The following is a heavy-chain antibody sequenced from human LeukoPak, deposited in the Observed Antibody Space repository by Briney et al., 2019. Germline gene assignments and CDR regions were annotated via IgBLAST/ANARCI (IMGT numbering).Heavy chain of an antibody. CDR1: GFAFSSYG. V-gene: IGHV3-23*01. D-gene: IGHD3-22*01. J-gene: IGHJ4*02. CDR3: AKDPYYYDISGYPV. Sequence: QTGGSLRLSCAASGFAFSSYGMSWVRQAPGKGLEWVSAISSSGGSTYYADSVKGRFTISRDTSKNTLYLQMNSLRAEDTAVYYCAKDPYYYDISGYPVWGQGTLVTVSS. CDR2: ISSSGGST.